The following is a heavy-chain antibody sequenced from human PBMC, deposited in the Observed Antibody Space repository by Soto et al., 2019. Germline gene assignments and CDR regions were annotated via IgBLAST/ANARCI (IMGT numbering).Heavy chain of an antibody. J-gene: IGHJ3*02. CDR1: GFTFDAYT. D-gene: IGHD3-3*01. V-gene: IGHV3-43*01. Sequence: EVQLVESGGVVVQPGESLRLSCAATGFTFDAYTMHWVRQTPDKGLEWVSLISGDGQTTYYSDSLKGRFTISRDNSKNSLFLQMTSLRTEDTALYYCVKTHMRALVFGALDIWGQGTRVTVAS. CDR3: VKTHMRALVFGALDI. CDR2: ISGDGQTT.